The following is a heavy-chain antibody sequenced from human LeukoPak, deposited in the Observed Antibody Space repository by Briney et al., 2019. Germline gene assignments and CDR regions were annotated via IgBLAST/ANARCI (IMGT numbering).Heavy chain of an antibody. CDR2: IYSGGST. V-gene: IGHV3-66*01. Sequence: PGGSLRLSCAASGFTVSSNYMSWVRQAPGKGLEWVSVIYSGGSTYYADSVKGRFTISRDNSKNTLYLQMNSLRAEDTAVYYCARAPQWLDLYSDYWGQGTLVTVSS. J-gene: IGHJ4*02. CDR3: ARAPQWLDLYSDY. D-gene: IGHD6-19*01. CDR1: GFTVSSNY.